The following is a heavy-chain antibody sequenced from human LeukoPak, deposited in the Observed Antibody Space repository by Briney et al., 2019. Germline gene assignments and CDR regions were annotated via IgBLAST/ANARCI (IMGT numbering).Heavy chain of an antibody. CDR3: TARVVTTNEF. CDR1: GFSFHTYD. D-gene: IGHD2-21*02. V-gene: IGHV3-15*01. Sequence: PGGSLRLSCAASGFSFHTYDMNWFRQAPGKGLEWVGRVKSIRDGGTTDDTAPVKGRFTISRDDSKRTVYLQMNSLKTEDTAVYFCTARVVTTNEFWGQGTLVTVSS. J-gene: IGHJ4*02. CDR2: VKSIRDGGTT.